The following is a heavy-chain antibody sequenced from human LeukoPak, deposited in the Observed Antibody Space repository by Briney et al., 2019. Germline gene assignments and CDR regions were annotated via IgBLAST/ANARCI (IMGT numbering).Heavy chain of an antibody. CDR2: INPDGSNI. CDR1: GFSLSGNW. Sequence: GGSLRLSCAASGFSLSGNWMHWIRQVPGKGLVWVSHINPDGSNIRYADSVKGRFTISRDNAKNTVYLEMDSLRAEDTAVYYCARPPHAYGFDMWGQGTMVTVSS. J-gene: IGHJ3*02. CDR3: ARPPHAYGFDM. V-gene: IGHV3-74*01.